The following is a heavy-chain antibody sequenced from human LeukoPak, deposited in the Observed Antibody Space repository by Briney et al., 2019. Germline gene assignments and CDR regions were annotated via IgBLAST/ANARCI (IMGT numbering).Heavy chain of an antibody. D-gene: IGHD3-10*02. V-gene: IGHV3-20*04. Sequence: GGSLRLSCAASGFTFDDYGMSWAPQAPGKGLEWVSGINWNGGSTGYADSVKGRFPISRDNAKNSLYLQMNSLRAEDTALYYCARPKMLSWFDPWGQGTLVTVSS. CDR1: GFTFDDYG. CDR2: INWNGGST. J-gene: IGHJ5*02. CDR3: ARPKMLSWFDP.